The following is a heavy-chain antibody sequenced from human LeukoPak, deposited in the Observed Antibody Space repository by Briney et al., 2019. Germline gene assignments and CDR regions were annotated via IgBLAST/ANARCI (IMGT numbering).Heavy chain of an antibody. Sequence: GGSLRLSCTASGFTFGDYAMTRVRQAPGKGLEWVGFIRGKIYGGTSEYAASVRGRFTISSDNSKRDGYLQMKSLENEGAVVYYCTRDQTPYYWGQGTLVTVSS. CDR1: GFTFGDYA. CDR2: IRGKIYGGTS. V-gene: IGHV3-49*04. J-gene: IGHJ4*02. CDR3: TRDQTPYY.